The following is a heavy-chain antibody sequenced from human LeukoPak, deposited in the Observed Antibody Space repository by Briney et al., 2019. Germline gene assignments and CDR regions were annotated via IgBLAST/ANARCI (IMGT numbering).Heavy chain of an antibody. CDR3: ARDTWFGNYYLDV. CDR1: GYIFTAYY. V-gene: IGHV1-2*02. J-gene: IGHJ6*03. Sequence: GASVKVSCKASGYIFTAYYVHWVRQAPGQGLEWMGWIHPKSGDTNFAQRFQGRVTLTSDTTLNTIYVELSGLRSDDTAIYYCARDTWFGNYYLDVWGSETMVTVS. CDR2: IHPKSGDT. D-gene: IGHD3-10*01.